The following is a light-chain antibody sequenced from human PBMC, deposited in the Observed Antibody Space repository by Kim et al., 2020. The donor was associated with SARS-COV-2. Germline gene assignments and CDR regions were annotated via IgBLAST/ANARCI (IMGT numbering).Light chain of an antibody. V-gene: IGKV3-20*01. CDR3: QQYGSSRT. CDR1: QSVSSSY. Sequence: LGERATPSCRASQSVSSSYLAWYRQKPGQAPRLRIYGASSRATGIPDRFSGSVYGTDFTLTISRLEPEDFAVYYCQQYGSSRTFGEGTMV. J-gene: IGKJ1*01. CDR2: GAS.